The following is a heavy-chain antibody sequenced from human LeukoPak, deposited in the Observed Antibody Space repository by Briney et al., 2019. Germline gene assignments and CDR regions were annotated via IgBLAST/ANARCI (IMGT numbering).Heavy chain of an antibody. Sequence: PGGSLRLSCAASGFTFSSYSMNWVRQAPGKGLEWVSSISSSSSYIYYADSVKGRFTISRDNAKNSLYLQMNSLRAEDTAVYYCAREMGIVVVPAGLDPWGQGTLVTVSS. D-gene: IGHD2-2*03. V-gene: IGHV3-21*01. CDR1: GFTFSSYS. CDR3: AREMGIVVVPAGLDP. CDR2: ISSSSSYI. J-gene: IGHJ5*02.